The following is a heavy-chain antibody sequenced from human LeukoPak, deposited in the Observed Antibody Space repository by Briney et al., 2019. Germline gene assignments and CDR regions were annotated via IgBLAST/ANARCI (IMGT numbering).Heavy chain of an antibody. CDR1: GFTFSNYA. CDR2: ISYYGSTK. D-gene: IGHD3-10*01. CDR3: AKVSGSGNESPDLAFDY. J-gene: IGHJ4*02. Sequence: PGRSLRLSCAASGFTFSNYAMHWVRQVPGKGLEWVGLISYYGSTKYYADSVRGRFTISRDTSKKTLYLQMNSLRTEDTAVYYCAKVSGSGNESPDLAFDYWGQGTLVTVSS. V-gene: IGHV3-30*18.